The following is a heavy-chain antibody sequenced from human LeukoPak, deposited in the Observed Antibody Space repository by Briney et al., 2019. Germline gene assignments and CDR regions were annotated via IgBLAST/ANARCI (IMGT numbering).Heavy chain of an antibody. CDR1: GFTFSSYE. CDR2: ISSSGSTI. V-gene: IGHV3-48*03. Sequence: GGSLRLSCAASGFTFSSYEMNWVRQAPGKGLEWVSYISSSGSTIYYADSVKGRFTISRDNAKNSLYLQMNSLRAEDTAVYYYARDLGWYRADYWGQGTLVTVSS. CDR3: ARDLGWYRADY. D-gene: IGHD6-19*01. J-gene: IGHJ4*02.